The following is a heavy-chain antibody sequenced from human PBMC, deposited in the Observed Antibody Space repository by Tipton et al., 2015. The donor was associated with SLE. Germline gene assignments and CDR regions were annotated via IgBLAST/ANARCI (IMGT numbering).Heavy chain of an antibody. D-gene: IGHD6-13*01. CDR2: IYYSGST. CDR1: GGSFSGYY. V-gene: IGHV4-34*01. CDR3: ARAWVTAAGFWFDP. J-gene: IGHJ5*02. Sequence: TLSLTCAVYGGSFSGYYWSWIRQPPGKGLEWIGYIYYSGSTYYNPSLKSRVTISVDTSKNQFHLKLSSVTAADTAVYFCARAWVTAAGFWFDPWGQGTLVTVSS.